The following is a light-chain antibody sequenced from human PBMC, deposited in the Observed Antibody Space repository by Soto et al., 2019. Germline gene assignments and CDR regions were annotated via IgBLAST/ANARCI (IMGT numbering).Light chain of an antibody. V-gene: IGLV2-8*01. Sequence: QSALTQPPSASGSPGQSVTMSCTGTSSDAGGYNFVSWYQQHPGKAPKLMIYDVTKRPSGVPDRFSGSKSGNTASLTVSGLQAEDEADYYCSSYAGTHIVFGTGTKVTVL. J-gene: IGLJ1*01. CDR1: SSDAGGYNF. CDR2: DVT. CDR3: SSYAGTHIV.